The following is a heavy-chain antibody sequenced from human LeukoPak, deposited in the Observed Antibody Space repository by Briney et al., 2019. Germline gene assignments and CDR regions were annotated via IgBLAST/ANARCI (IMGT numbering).Heavy chain of an antibody. Sequence: GGSLRLSCAASGFTFSSYAMSWVRQAPGKGLEWVSAIGGSGGSTYYADSVKGRFTISRDNSKNTLYLQMNTLRAEDTAVYYCAKVISSGSYYYFDYWGQGTLVTVSS. D-gene: IGHD1-26*01. CDR1: GFTFSSYA. CDR2: IGGSGGST. J-gene: IGHJ4*02. V-gene: IGHV3-23*01. CDR3: AKVISSGSYYYFDY.